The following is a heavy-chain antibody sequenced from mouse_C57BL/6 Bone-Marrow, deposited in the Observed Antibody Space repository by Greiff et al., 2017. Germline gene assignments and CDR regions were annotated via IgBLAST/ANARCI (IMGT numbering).Heavy chain of an antibody. CDR3: ARTGFPYYFYFDY. J-gene: IGHJ2*01. V-gene: IGHV3-3*01. D-gene: IGHD1-1*01. CDR2: PFYLVIT. CDR1: GFSITSACY. Sequence: EVQGVEPGPSLVRPSQTLSLTCTVTGFSITSACYWILIRQFPGNKLEYIGYPFYLVITHSNPSLESPTSLTRDTSKNQFSLKLSSVTPAVTATFYCARTGFPYYFYFDYWGQGTTLTGSS.